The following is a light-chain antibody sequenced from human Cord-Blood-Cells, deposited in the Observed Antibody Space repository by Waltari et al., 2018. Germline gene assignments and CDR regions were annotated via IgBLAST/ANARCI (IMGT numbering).Light chain of an antibody. CDR3: QQYGSSPPWT. J-gene: IGKJ1*01. Sequence: EIVLPQSPGTLSLSPGERATLSCRASQSVSSSYLAWYQQKPGHAPRLLIYGASSRATGIPDRFSGSGSGTDFTLTISRLEPEDFAVYYCQQYGSSPPWTFGQGTKVEIK. CDR2: GAS. V-gene: IGKV3-20*01. CDR1: QSVSSSY.